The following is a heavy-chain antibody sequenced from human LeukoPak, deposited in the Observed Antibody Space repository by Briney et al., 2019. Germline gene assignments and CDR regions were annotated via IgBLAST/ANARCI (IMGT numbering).Heavy chain of an antibody. CDR2: IIPIFGTA. V-gene: IGHV1-69*13. CDR1: GGTFNTYA. J-gene: IGHJ6*03. D-gene: IGHD3-3*01. CDR3: ARSAGGVTISGVIPQFDYYYYYYMDV. Sequence: GASVKVSCKASGGTFNTYAISWVRQAPGQGLEWMGGIIPIFGTANYAQKFQGRVTITADESTSTAYMELSSLRSDDTAVYYCARSAGGVTISGVIPQFDYYYYYYMDVWGKGTTVTVSS.